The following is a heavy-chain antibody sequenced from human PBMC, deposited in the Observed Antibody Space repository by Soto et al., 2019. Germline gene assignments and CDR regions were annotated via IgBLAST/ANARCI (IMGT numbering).Heavy chain of an antibody. CDR1: GYTFSNYG. CDR3: ERDSPPGDC. V-gene: IGHV1-18*01. CDR2: ISAYNGNT. Sequence: QVQLVQSGAEVKKPGASVKVSCKASGYTFSNYGIIWVRQAPGQGLEWMGWISAYNGNTKYAQKLQGRVTMTTDTFTRTAYMALRSLSSDDTAVYYGERDSPPGDCWGQGTLVTVSS. J-gene: IGHJ4*02.